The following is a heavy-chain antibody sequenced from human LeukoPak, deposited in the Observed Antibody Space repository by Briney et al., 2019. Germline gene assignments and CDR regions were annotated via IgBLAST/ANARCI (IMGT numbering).Heavy chain of an antibody. CDR3: AREVYINDGWEPDLDYYGMDV. CDR2: IYYSGST. V-gene: IGHV4-39*07. D-gene: IGHD1-26*01. Sequence: NTSETLSLTCTVSGGSISSSSYYWGWIRQPPGKGLEWIGSIYYSGSTYYNPSLKSRVIISVDTSKNQFSLKLSSVTAADTAVYYCAREVYINDGWEPDLDYYGMDVWGQGTTVTVSS. CDR1: GGSISSSSYY. J-gene: IGHJ6*02.